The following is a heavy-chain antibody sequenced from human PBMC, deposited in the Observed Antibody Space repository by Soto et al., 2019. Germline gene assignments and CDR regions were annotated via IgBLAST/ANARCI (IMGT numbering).Heavy chain of an antibody. CDR3: ARTAFYYGSGSYHRIVDYYYGMDV. J-gene: IGHJ6*02. D-gene: IGHD3-10*01. CDR2: IIPIFGTA. Sequence: RASVKVSCKASGGTFSSYAISWVRQAPGQGLEWMGGIIPIFGTANYAQKFQGRVTITADESTSTAYMELSSLRSEDTAVYYCARTAFYYGSGSYHRIVDYYYGMDVWGQGTTVTVSS. V-gene: IGHV1-69*13. CDR1: GGTFSSYA.